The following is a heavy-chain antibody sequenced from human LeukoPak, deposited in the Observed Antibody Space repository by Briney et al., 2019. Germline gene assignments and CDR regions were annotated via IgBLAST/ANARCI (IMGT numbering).Heavy chain of an antibody. V-gene: IGHV3-23*01. D-gene: IGHD3-16*01. J-gene: IGHJ2*01. CDR1: GFTFSSYG. CDR3: ARGYWGQYHWYFDL. CDR2: ISGSGGST. Sequence: GGSLRLSCAASGFTFSSYGMSWVRQAPGKGLEWVSAISGSGGSTSYADSVKGRFTISRDNADNSLYLQMNSLRAEDTAVYYCARGYWGQYHWYFDLWGRGTLVTVSS.